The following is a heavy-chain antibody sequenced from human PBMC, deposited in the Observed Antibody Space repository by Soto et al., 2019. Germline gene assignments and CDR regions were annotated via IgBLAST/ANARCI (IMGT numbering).Heavy chain of an antibody. CDR1: GFAFIIRG. V-gene: IGHV3-74*01. CDR3: ARDPDHYSYYGMDV. J-gene: IGHJ6*02. Sequence: VESLILPYLTSGFAFIIRGTHLVRQAPGKGLVWVSRINSDGSITTYADSVKGRFSISRDNAKNTLFLQMNSLRVEDTAVYYCARDPDHYSYYGMDVWGQGT. CDR2: INSDGSIT.